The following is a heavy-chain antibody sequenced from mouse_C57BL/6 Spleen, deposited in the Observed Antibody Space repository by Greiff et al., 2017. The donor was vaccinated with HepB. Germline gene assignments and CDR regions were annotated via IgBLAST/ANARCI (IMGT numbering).Heavy chain of an antibody. J-gene: IGHJ2*01. Sequence: EVQLVESGGDLVKPGGSLKLSCAASGFTFSSYGMSWVRQTPDKRLEWVATISSGGSYTYYPDSVKGRVTISRDNAKNTLYLQMSSLKSENTAMYYCARQKLAFDYWGQGTTLTVSS. CDR3: ARQKLAFDY. CDR1: GFTFSSYG. V-gene: IGHV5-6*01. CDR2: ISSGGSYT.